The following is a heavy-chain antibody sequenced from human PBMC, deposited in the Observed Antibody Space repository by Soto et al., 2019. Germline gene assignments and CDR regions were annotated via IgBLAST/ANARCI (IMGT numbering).Heavy chain of an antibody. CDR2: IYTGGST. CDR3: ARTASLSGSATIDY. CDR1: GFTVSSNH. V-gene: IGHV3-66*01. Sequence: GGSLRLSCAASGFTVSSNHMNWVRRTPGKGLEWVSVIYTGGSTYYADSVKGRFSISRDNSKNTLYLQMNSLRAEDTAVYYCARTASLSGSATIDYWGQGTLVTVSS. D-gene: IGHD3-10*01. J-gene: IGHJ4*02.